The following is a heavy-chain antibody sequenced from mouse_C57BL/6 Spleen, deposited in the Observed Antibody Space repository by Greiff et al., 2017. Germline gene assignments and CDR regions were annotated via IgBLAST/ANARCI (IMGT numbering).Heavy chain of an antibody. CDR1: GYTFTNYW. CDR2: IYPGGGYT. D-gene: IGHD1-1*02. Sequence: VQLQQSGAELVRPGTSVKMSCKASGYTFTNYWIGWAKQRPGHGLEWIGDIYPGGGYTNYNEKFKGKATLTADTSSSTAYMQFSSLTSEDSAIYYCARVGYGAYCDVWGTGTTVTVSS. J-gene: IGHJ1*03. CDR3: ARVGYGAYCDV. V-gene: IGHV1-63*01.